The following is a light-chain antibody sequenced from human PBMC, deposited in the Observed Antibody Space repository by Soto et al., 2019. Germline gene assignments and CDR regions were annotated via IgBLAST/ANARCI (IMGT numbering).Light chain of an antibody. V-gene: IGLV6-57*01. CDR3: QSYDSNNHWV. CDR1: SGSIASNY. Sequence: NFMLTQPHSVSESPGKTVTISCTRSSGSIASNYVQWYQQRPGSSPTTVIYEDKQRLSGVPDRFSGSIDSSSNSASLTISGLRTEDEADYYCQSYDSNNHWVFGGGTKLTVL. CDR2: EDK. J-gene: IGLJ3*02.